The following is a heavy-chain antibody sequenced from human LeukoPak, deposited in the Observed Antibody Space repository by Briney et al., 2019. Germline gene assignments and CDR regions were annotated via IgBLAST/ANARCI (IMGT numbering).Heavy chain of an antibody. V-gene: IGHV3-21*01. J-gene: IGHJ5*02. CDR3: AQTGTVWGIFGAFWFDP. D-gene: IGHD3-16*01. Sequence: GGSLRLSCAASGFTFSSYSMNWVRQAPGKGLEWVSSISSSSSYIYYADSVKGRFTISRDNAKNSLYLQMNSLRAEDTAVYYCAQTGTVWGIFGAFWFDPWGQGTLVTVSS. CDR2: ISSSSSYI. CDR1: GFTFSSYS.